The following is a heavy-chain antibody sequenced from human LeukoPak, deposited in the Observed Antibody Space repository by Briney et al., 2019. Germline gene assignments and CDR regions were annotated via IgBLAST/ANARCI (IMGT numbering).Heavy chain of an antibody. CDR3: AKSRDGYNPTGYFDY. D-gene: IGHD5-24*01. J-gene: IGHJ4*02. V-gene: IGHV3-7*01. Sequence: GGSLRLTCAASGFTFSSYWMSWVRQAPGKGLEWLANRKQDGSEKYYVDSVKGRFTISRDNAKNSLYLQMNSLRAEDTAVYYCAKSRDGYNPTGYFDYWGQGTLVTVSS. CDR1: GFTFSSYW. CDR2: RKQDGSEK.